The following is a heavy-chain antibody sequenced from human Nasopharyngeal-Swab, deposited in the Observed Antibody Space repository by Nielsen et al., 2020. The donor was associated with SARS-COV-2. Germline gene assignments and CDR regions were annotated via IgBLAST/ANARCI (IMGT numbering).Heavy chain of an antibody. CDR2: IHYSGST. D-gene: IGHD2-2*01. J-gene: IGHJ2*01. CDR1: GGSISSYY. Sequence: ESLKISCTVSGGSISSYYWSWIRQPPGKGLEWIGYIHYSGSTNYNPSLKSRVTISVDTSKNQFSLKLSSVTAADTAVYYCASSPRQPPARGWYFDLWGRGTLVTVSS. CDR3: ASSPRQPPARGWYFDL. V-gene: IGHV4-59*12.